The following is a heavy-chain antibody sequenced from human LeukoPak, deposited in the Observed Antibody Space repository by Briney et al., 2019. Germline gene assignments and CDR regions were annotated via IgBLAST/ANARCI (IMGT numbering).Heavy chain of an antibody. D-gene: IGHD2-2*01. CDR3: ARGCSSGIDY. J-gene: IGHJ4*02. Sequence: SETLSLTCAVYGGSFSGYYWSWIRQPPGKGLEWIGEINHSGSTNYSPSLKSRVTISVDTSKNQFSLKLSSVTAADTAVYYCARGCSSGIDYWGQGTLITVSS. CDR2: INHSGST. V-gene: IGHV4-34*01. CDR1: GGSFSGYY.